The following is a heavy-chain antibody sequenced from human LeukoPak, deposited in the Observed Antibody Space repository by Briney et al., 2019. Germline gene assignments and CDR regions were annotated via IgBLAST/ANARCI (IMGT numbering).Heavy chain of an antibody. CDR1: GGSISSGGYY. Sequence: KSSETLSFTCTVSGGSISSGGYYWSWIRQPPGKGLEWIGYIYPSGSTYYNPSLKSRSTISVDRSTNQFSLELSSVTAADTAVYYCARLDSSTSFLWGQGTLVTVSS. V-gene: IGHV4-30-2*01. CDR2: IYPSGST. CDR3: ARLDSSTSFL. J-gene: IGHJ4*02. D-gene: IGHD2-2*01.